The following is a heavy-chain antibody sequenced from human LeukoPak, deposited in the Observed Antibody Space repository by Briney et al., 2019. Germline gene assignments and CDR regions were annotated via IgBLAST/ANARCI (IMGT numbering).Heavy chain of an antibody. CDR2: INSDGSST. V-gene: IGHV3-74*01. Sequence: GESLKISCKGSGYSFTSYWMHWVRQAPGKGLVWVSRINSDGSSTSYADSVKGRFTISRDNAKNTLYLQMNSLRAEDTAVYYCARRYGSGSSPDYWGQGTLVTVSS. CDR1: GYSFTSYW. J-gene: IGHJ4*02. CDR3: ARRYGSGSSPDY. D-gene: IGHD3-10*01.